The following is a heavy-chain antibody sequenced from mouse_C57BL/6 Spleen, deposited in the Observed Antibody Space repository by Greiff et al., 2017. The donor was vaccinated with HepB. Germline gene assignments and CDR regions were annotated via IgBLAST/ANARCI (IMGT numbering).Heavy chain of an antibody. D-gene: IGHD1-1*01. CDR2: IDPSDSYT. J-gene: IGHJ4*01. CDR1: GYTFTSYW. V-gene: IGHV1-59*01. CDR3: ARNYYGSRGMDY. Sequence: QVQLQQPGAELVRPGTSVKLSCKASGYTFTSYWMHWVKQRPGQGLEWIGVIDPSDSYTNYNQKFKGKATLTVDTSSSTAYMQLSSLTSEDSAVYYCARNYYGSRGMDYWGQGTSVTVSS.